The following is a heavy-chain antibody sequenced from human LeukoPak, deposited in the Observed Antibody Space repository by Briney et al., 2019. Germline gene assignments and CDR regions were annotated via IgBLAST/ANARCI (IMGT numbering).Heavy chain of an antibody. Sequence: SETLSLTCTVSGGSISSYYWSWIRQPPGKGLEWIGYIYYSGSTNYNPSLKSRVTISVDTSKNQFSLKLSSVTAADTAVYYCARGPTGASSRYRGPTDYWGQGTLVTVSS. V-gene: IGHV4-59*08. D-gene: IGHD6-13*01. CDR2: IYYSGST. J-gene: IGHJ4*02. CDR3: ARGPTGASSRYRGPTDY. CDR1: GGSISSYY.